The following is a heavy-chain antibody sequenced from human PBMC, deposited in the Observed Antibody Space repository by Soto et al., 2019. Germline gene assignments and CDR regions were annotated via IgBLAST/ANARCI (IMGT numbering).Heavy chain of an antibody. CDR2: IYYSGST. J-gene: IGHJ4*02. D-gene: IGHD4-17*01. CDR3: ARHRNGDYVDIDY. Sequence: SETLSLTCTVSGGSISSSSYYWGWIRQPPGKGLERIGSIYYSGSTYYNPSLRSRVTISVDTSKNQFSLKLSSVTAADTAVYYCARHRNGDYVDIDYWGQGTLVTVSS. V-gene: IGHV4-39*01. CDR1: GGSISSSSYY.